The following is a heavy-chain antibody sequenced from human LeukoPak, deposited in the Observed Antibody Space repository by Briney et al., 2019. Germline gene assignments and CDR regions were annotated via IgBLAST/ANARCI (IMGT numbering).Heavy chain of an antibody. D-gene: IGHD5-12*01. Sequence: GASVKVSCKASGYTFTSYGISWVRQAPGQGLEWMGWISAYNGNTNYAQKLQGRVTMTTDTSTSTAYMELRSLRSDDTAVYYCAREEQGLRLGIGMRVFAIWGQGTMVIVSS. CDR3: AREEQGLRLGIGMRVFAI. V-gene: IGHV1-18*01. CDR2: ISAYNGNT. CDR1: GYTFTSYG. J-gene: IGHJ3*02.